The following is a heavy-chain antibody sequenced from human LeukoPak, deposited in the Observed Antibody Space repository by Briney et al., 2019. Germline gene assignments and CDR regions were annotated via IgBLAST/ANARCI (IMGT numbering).Heavy chain of an antibody. V-gene: IGHV4-30-2*01. Sequence: SQTLSLTCTVSGGSISSGGYYWSWIRQPPGKGLEWIGYIYHSGSTYYNPSLKSRVAISVDRSKNQFSLKLSSVTAADTAVYYCARILYPNAFDIWGQGTMVTVSS. J-gene: IGHJ3*02. CDR3: ARILYPNAFDI. CDR1: GGSISSGGYY. D-gene: IGHD3-16*01. CDR2: IYHSGST.